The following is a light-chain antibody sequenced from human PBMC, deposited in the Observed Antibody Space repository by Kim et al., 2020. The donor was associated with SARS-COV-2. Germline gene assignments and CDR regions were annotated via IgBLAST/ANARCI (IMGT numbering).Light chain of an antibody. CDR1: QGIRNY. J-gene: IGKJ3*01. V-gene: IGKV1-27*01. CDR2: AAA. Sequence: DIQMTQSPSSLSASVGDRVTIACRASQGIRNYLAWYQQKPGTVPKLLIYAAATLQSGVPSRFSGSGSGTDFTLTISSLQPEDVATYYCQKYNRAPFAFGPGTKVDIK. CDR3: QKYNRAPFA.